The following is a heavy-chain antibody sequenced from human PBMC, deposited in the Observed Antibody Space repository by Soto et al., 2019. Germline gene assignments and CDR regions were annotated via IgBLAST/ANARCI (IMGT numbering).Heavy chain of an antibody. D-gene: IGHD3-3*01. CDR2: IYYSGST. CDR1: GGSISSSSYY. J-gene: IGHJ4*02. V-gene: IGHV4-39*01. Sequence: LSLTCTVSGGSISSSSYYWGWIRQPPGKGLEWIGSIYYSGSTYYNPSLKSRVTISVDTSKNQFSLKLSSVTAADTAVYYCARHGGDFWSGYHLRYFDYWGQGPLVTVSS. CDR3: ARHGGDFWSGYHLRYFDY.